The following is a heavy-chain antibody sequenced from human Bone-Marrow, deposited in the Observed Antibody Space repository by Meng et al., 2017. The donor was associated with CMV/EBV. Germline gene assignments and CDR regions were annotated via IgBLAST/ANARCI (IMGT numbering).Heavy chain of an antibody. CDR2: ISSSSYI. CDR3: ARVQKKSH. CDR1: GFTFSSYS. V-gene: IGHV3-21*01. J-gene: IGHJ4*02. Sequence: GESLKISCAASGFTFSSYSMNWVRQATGKGLEWVSSISSSSYIYYADSVKGRFTNSRDNAKSSLYLQMNSLRAEDTAVYYCARVQKKSHWGQGTLVTVSS.